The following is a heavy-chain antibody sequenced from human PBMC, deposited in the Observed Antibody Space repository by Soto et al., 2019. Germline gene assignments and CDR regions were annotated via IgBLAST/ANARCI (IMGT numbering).Heavy chain of an antibody. V-gene: IGHV3-30*18. J-gene: IGHJ6*02. Sequence: QEQLVESGGGVVQPGRSLRLSCAASGFTFSTYGMHWVRQAPGKGLEWVAVTSFDGNNKYYADSVKGRFTISRDNFKNTVYLQMNSLRAEDTAVYYCAKDRTSSSWYYLYYYGMDVWGQGTTVTVSS. CDR3: AKDRTSSSWYYLYYYGMDV. D-gene: IGHD6-13*01. CDR2: TSFDGNNK. CDR1: GFTFSTYG.